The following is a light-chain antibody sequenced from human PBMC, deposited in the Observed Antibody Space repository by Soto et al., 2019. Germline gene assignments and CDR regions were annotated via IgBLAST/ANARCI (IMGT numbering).Light chain of an antibody. CDR1: QNIGTY. V-gene: IGKV1-39*01. Sequence: DIQMTQSPSSLSASVGDRVTISCRSSQNIGTYLSWYQQKPGRAPKLQIYAASNLQSGVPSRFSGSGSVTDFTLTIRSLQPEDCATYFCQQSYSSPWTFGQGTKVEIK. CDR2: AAS. J-gene: IGKJ1*01. CDR3: QQSYSSPWT.